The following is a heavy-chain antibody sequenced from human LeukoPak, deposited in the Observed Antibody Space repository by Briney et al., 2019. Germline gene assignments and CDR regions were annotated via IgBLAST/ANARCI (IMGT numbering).Heavy chain of an antibody. V-gene: IGHV4-34*01. D-gene: IGHD2-2*01. J-gene: IGHJ5*02. CDR3: ARALNTRVVPS. CDR1: GVAFSHYY. Sequence: SETLSLTCAVYGVAFSHYYWTWIRQPPGKGLEWVGEINHSGSTTYNPSLKSRVTISVDTSQNQFSLKLSSVTAADTAVYYCARALNTRVVPSWGQGALVTVSS. CDR2: INHSGST.